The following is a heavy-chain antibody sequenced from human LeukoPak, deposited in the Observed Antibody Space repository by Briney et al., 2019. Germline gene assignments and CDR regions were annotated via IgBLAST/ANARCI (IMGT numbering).Heavy chain of an antibody. CDR1: GGTFSSYA. D-gene: IGHD3-22*01. J-gene: IGHJ4*02. CDR3: AREDYYDSSGYQTPTFDY. CDR2: IIPIFGTA. V-gene: IGHV1-69*01. Sequence: SVKVSCKASGGTFSSYAISWVRQAPGQGLEWMGGIIPIFGTAYYAQKFQGRVTITADESTSTAYMELSSLRSEDTAVYYCAREDYYDSSGYQTPTFDYWGQGTLVTVSS.